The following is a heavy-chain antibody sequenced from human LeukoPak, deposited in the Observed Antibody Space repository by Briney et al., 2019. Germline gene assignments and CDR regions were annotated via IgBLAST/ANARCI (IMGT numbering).Heavy chain of an antibody. CDR3: ARARRLVHDTSFYIDS. CDR2: LYDSVRT. D-gene: IGHD1-1*01. J-gene: IGHJ4*02. CDR1: GGSISSHY. V-gene: IGHV4-59*11. Sequence: SETLSLTCTVSGGSISSHYWSWLRQPPGKGLEWIAYLYDSVRTKDNPSLKGRVTLSADTSKNQHSLRLSSVTAADTAVYFCARARRLVHDTSFYIDSWGQGTLVTVSS.